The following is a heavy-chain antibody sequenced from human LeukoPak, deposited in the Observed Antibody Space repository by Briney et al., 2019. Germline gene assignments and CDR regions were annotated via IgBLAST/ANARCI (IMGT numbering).Heavy chain of an antibody. J-gene: IGHJ4*02. CDR2: INSDGSST. V-gene: IGHV3-74*01. CDR1: GFTFSRYW. CDR3: ARDPSSGWKGVCDH. Sequence: GGSLRRSCAASGFTFSRYWMHWVRQEPGKGPVWVSRINSDGSSTSYADSVKGRFTISRDNAKNTLYLQMNSLRAEDTAVYYCARDPSSGWKGVCDHWGQGTLVTVSS. D-gene: IGHD6-19*01.